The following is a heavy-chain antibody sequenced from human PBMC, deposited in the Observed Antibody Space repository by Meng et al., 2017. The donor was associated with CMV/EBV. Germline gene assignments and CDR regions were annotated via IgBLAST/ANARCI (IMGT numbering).Heavy chain of an antibody. V-gene: IGHV3-66*02. CDR2: IYSGGST. J-gene: IGHJ3*02. CDR1: GFTVSSNY. Sequence: GGSLRLSCAASGFTVSSNYMSWVRQAPGKGLEWVSVIYSGGSTYYADSVKGRFTISRDNSKNTLYLQMNSPRAEDTAVYYCARERIAAAGTDAFDIWGQGTMVTVSS. CDR3: ARERIAAAGTDAFDI. D-gene: IGHD6-13*01.